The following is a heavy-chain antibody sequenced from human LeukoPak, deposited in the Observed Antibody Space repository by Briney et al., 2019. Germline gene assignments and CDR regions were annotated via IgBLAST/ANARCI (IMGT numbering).Heavy chain of an antibody. V-gene: IGHV3-7*01. Sequence: GGSLRLSCAVSGFFLSDFWMTWVSQAPGEGRGWVANIRQDGSDKYYVDSVKGRFTISSDNAKNALFLQMNSLRAEDTAVYYCVRDSYANTWHFQEKDYWGQGTQVTVSS. J-gene: IGHJ4*02. CDR3: VRDSYANTWHFQEKDY. D-gene: IGHD2-2*01. CDR1: GFFLSDFW. CDR2: IRQDGSDK.